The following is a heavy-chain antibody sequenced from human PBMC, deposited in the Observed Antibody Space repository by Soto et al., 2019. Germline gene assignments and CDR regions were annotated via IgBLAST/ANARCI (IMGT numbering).Heavy chain of an antibody. CDR3: ATAWTDTTVFYQDFDF. D-gene: IGHD1-1*01. J-gene: IGHJ4*02. CDR2: ISYDAVYK. Sequence: QVQLVESGGGVVQPGRSLRLSCAASGFTFSSHAMHWVRQAPGKGLEWMAVISYDAVYKYYADSVKGRFTISRDNSKNTRYLQMCSLRAEDTAVYYCATAWTDTTVFYQDFDFCGQGTLVTVSS. CDR1: GFTFSSHA. V-gene: IGHV3-30-3*01.